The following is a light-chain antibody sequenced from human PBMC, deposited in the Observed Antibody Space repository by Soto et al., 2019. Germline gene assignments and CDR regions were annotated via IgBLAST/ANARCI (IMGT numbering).Light chain of an antibody. Sequence: SALTQPASVSGSPGQSITISCTGTSSDIGTYDYVSWYQQHPGKAPKLMIYEVINRPSGISNRFSGSKSGNTASLTISGLQAEDEADYYCSSYTTSSPLEVFGGGTKVTVL. CDR3: SSYTTSSPLEV. CDR1: SSDIGTYDY. V-gene: IGLV2-14*01. J-gene: IGLJ3*02. CDR2: EVI.